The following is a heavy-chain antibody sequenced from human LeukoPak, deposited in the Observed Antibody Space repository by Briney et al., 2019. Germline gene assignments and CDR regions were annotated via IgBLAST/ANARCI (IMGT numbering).Heavy chain of an antibody. CDR3: ARGRRGYSYGSLDY. J-gene: IGHJ4*02. Sequence: PSETLSLTCAVYGGSFSGYYWSWIRQPPGKRLEWIGEINHSGSTNYNPSLKSRVTISVDTSKNQFSLKLSSVTAADTAVYYCARGRRGYSYGSLDYWGQGTLVTVSS. V-gene: IGHV4-34*01. CDR2: INHSGST. CDR1: GGSFSGYY. D-gene: IGHD5-18*01.